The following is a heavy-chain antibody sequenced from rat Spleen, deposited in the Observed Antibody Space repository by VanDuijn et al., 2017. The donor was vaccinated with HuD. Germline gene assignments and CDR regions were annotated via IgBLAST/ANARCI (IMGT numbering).Heavy chain of an antibody. CDR2: MWYDGDT. Sequence: QVQLKESGPGLVQPSQTLSLTCTVSGFSLTSYNVHWVRQPTGKGLEWMGKMWYDGDTAYNSALKSRLSIIRDTSTNKVFLKMSSLQTDDTGTYYCTRDLYDFDYWGQGLMITVSS. J-gene: IGHJ2*01. CDR1: GFSLTSYN. D-gene: IGHD1-2*01. CDR3: TRDLYDFDY. V-gene: IGHV2-63*01.